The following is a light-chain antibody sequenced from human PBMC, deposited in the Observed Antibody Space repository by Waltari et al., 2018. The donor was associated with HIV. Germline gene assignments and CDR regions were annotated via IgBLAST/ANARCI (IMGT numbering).Light chain of an antibody. V-gene: IGLV2-8*01. CDR3: SSYAGSNNFGV. Sequence: QSALTQPPSASGSPGQSVTISCTGTSSDVGGYNYVSWYQQHPGKAPKLMIYEVSKRPAGVPDRFSGSKSGNTAALSVSGIQAEDEADYYCSSYAGSNNFGVFGGGTTLTVL. J-gene: IGLJ2*01. CDR1: SSDVGGYNY. CDR2: EVS.